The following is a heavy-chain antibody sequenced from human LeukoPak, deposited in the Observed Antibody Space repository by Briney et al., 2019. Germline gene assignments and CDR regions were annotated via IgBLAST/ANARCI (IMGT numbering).Heavy chain of an antibody. CDR2: INAVNGNT. CDR3: ARGLGPPNWFDP. J-gene: IGHJ5*02. V-gene: IGHV1-3*03. D-gene: IGHD7-27*01. CDR1: GYTFTSYA. Sequence: ASVKVSCKASGYTFTSYAMHWVRQAPGQGLEWMGWINAVNGNTKYSQEFQGRVTITRDTSASTAYMELRSLRSEDMAVYYCARGLGPPNWFDPWGQGTLVTVSS.